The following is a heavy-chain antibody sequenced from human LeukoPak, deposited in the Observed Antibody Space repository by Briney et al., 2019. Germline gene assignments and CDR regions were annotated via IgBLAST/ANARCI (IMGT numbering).Heavy chain of an antibody. J-gene: IGHJ6*03. Sequence: GGSLRLSCAASGFTFSDYTMRWVRQAPGKRLEFVSAITSSGGNIHYANSVKGRFTISRDNSKNSLYLQMGGLRTEDMAVYHCAREKAGATISDFYYYYMYVWGKGTTVTVSS. D-gene: IGHD1-26*01. CDR1: GFTFSDYT. CDR2: ITSSGGNI. CDR3: AREKAGATISDFYYYYMYV. V-gene: IGHV3-64*01.